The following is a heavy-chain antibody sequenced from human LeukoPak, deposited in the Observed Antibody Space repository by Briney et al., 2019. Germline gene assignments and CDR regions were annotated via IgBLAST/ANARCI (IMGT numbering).Heavy chain of an antibody. J-gene: IGHJ3*02. D-gene: IGHD6-13*01. Sequence: GESLKISCKGSGYSFTSYWIGWVRQMPGKGLEWMGIIYPVYSDTRYSPSFQGQVTISSDTSIITAYLQWSSLKASDTAMYYCAKCRAAAGPLVAFDIWGQGTMVTVYS. CDR1: GYSFTSYW. CDR2: IYPVYSDT. CDR3: AKCRAAAGPLVAFDI. V-gene: IGHV5-51*01.